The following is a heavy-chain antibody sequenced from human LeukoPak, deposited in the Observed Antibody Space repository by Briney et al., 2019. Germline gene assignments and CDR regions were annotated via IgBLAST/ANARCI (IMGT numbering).Heavy chain of an antibody. J-gene: IGHJ5*02. Sequence: GGSLRLSCAASGFTFSRYGMHWVRQAPGKGLEWVGVMWYDGSNKYYEDSVKGRITISRENTKKTLYLQMNSLRAEDTAVYYCAKDLPQWLVSNWFDPWGQGTLVTVSS. CDR2: MWYDGSNK. V-gene: IGHV3-33*06. CDR3: AKDLPQWLVSNWFDP. CDR1: GFTFSRYG. D-gene: IGHD6-19*01.